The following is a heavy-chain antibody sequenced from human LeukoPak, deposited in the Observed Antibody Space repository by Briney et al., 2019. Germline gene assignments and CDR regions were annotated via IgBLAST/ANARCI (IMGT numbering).Heavy chain of an antibody. J-gene: IGHJ4*02. CDR3: ARHLWFGEEYFDY. Sequence: SETLSLTCTVSGGSISSYYWSWIRQPPGKGLEWIGYIYYSGSTNYNPSLKSRVTISVDTSKNQFSLKLSSVTAADTAVYYCARHLWFGEEYFDYWGLGTLITVSS. V-gene: IGHV4-59*08. CDR2: IYYSGST. CDR1: GGSISSYY. D-gene: IGHD3-10*01.